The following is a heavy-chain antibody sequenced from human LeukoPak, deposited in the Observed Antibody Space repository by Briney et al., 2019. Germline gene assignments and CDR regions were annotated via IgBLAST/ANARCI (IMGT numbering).Heavy chain of an antibody. CDR1: GFTFSSYA. Sequence: GGSLRLSCAASGFTFSSYAMSWVRQAPGNGLEWVSAISGSGGSTYYADSVKGRFTISRDNSKNTLYLQMNSLRAEDTAVYYCAKDRWGSGSYYSYFDYWGQGTLVTVSS. J-gene: IGHJ4*02. V-gene: IGHV3-23*01. CDR3: AKDRWGSGSYYSYFDY. D-gene: IGHD1-26*01. CDR2: ISGSGGST.